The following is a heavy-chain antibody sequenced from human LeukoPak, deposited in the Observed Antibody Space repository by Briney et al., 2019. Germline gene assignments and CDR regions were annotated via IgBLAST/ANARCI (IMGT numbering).Heavy chain of an antibody. CDR3: ARGDAFVGRYYYFDY. Sequence: GRSLRLSCAASGFTFSTYGMHWVRQAPGKGLEWVAFIWFDGRNKYYADSVKGRFTISRDNSKNTLYLQMNSLRAEDTAVYYCARGDAFVGRYYYFDYWGQGTLVTVSS. J-gene: IGHJ4*02. V-gene: IGHV3-33*01. CDR1: GFTFSTYG. CDR2: IWFDGRNK. D-gene: IGHD1-26*01.